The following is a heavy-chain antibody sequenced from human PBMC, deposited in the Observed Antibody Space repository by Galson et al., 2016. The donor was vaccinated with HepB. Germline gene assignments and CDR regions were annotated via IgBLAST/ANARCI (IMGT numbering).Heavy chain of an antibody. Sequence: SLRLSCAASGFTVSSNYMSWVRQAPGKGLEWVSFIYSGGSTYYADSVKGGFTISRDKPKNTLSLQMNSQRAEDTAVYYCARESRMVRGVITYFFDYWGQGTLVTVSS. V-gene: IGHV3-53*01. J-gene: IGHJ4*02. D-gene: IGHD3-10*01. CDR3: ARESRMVRGVITYFFDY. CDR2: IYSGGST. CDR1: GFTVSSNY.